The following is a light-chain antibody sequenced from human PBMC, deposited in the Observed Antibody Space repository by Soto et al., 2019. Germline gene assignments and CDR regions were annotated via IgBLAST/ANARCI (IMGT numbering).Light chain of an antibody. V-gene: IGLV2-14*01. CDR3: SSYSGSSTRNYV. J-gene: IGLJ1*01. CDR1: SSDVGGYNY. Sequence: QSVLTQPASVSGSPGQSITISCTGTSSDVGGYNYVSWYQQHPGKAPKLMIYEVSNRPSGVSNRFSGSKSGNTASLTISGLQAEDEADYYCSSYSGSSTRNYVFGTGTKVTVL. CDR2: EVS.